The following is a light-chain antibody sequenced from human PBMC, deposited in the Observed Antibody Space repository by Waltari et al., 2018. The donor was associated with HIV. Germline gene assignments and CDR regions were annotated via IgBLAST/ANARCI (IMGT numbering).Light chain of an antibody. CDR1: SSDVGSYNL. CDR2: EVS. J-gene: IGLJ1*01. CDR3: CSYAGSSTYV. Sequence: QSALTQPASVSGSPGQSITISCTGTSSDVGSYNLVPWYEQHPGKAPKLMIYEVSKRPSGVSHRFSGSKSGNTASLTISGLQAEDEADYYCCSYAGSSTYVFGIGTKVTVL. V-gene: IGLV2-23*02.